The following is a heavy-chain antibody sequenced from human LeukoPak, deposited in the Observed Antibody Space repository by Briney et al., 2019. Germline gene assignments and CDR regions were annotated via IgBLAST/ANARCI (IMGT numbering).Heavy chain of an antibody. CDR3: ARHRGGGYYDSSGYPIDDAFDI. Sequence: AESLMISCKGSAYSFISYWIGWVGQMPGEGLEWMGIIYTGDSGTRYSPTCQGQVTIAADKSSSTAYLHWNSQEASDTAMYYCARHRGGGYYDSSGYPIDDAFDIWGQGTMVTVSS. CDR1: AYSFISYW. CDR2: IYTGDSGT. V-gene: IGHV5-51*01. J-gene: IGHJ3*02. D-gene: IGHD3-22*01.